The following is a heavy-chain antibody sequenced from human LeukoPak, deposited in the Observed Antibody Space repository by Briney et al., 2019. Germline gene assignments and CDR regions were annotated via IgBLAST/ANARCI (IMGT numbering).Heavy chain of an antibody. Sequence: GGSLRLSCAASGFTFSTYGMHWVRQAPGKGLEWVAVIWYDGSNKYYADSVKGRFTISRDNSKNTLYLQMNSLRAEDTAVYYCARGYYYDSSGYLPYFDYWGQGTLVTVSS. J-gene: IGHJ4*02. CDR2: IWYDGSNK. D-gene: IGHD3-22*01. CDR3: ARGYYYDSSGYLPYFDY. V-gene: IGHV3-33*01. CDR1: GFTFSTYG.